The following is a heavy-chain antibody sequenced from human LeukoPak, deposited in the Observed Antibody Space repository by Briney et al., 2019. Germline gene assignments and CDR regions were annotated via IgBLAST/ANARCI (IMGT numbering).Heavy chain of an antibody. D-gene: IGHD3-10*01. CDR3: ARGSLVLYGSGSWGFDY. CDR2: ISGSGGST. V-gene: IGHV3-23*01. CDR1: GFTFSSYA. J-gene: IGHJ4*02. Sequence: GGSLRLSCAASGFTFSSYAMSWVRQAPGKGLEWVSAISGSGGSTYYADSVKGRFTISRDNSKNSLYLQMNSLRAGDTAVYYCARGSLVLYGSGSWGFDYWGQGTLVTVSS.